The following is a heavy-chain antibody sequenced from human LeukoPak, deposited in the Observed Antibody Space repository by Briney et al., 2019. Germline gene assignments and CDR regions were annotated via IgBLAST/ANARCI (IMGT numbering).Heavy chain of an antibody. Sequence: ASVKASCTASGYTFTGYYMHWVRQAPGQGLEWMGWINPNSGGTNYAQKFQGRVTMTRDTSISTAYMELSRLRSDDTAVYYCARKGDSSSWYTDEYFQHWGQGTLVTVSS. D-gene: IGHD6-13*01. J-gene: IGHJ1*01. CDR2: INPNSGGT. CDR3: ARKGDSSSWYTDEYFQH. CDR1: GYTFTGYY. V-gene: IGHV1-2*02.